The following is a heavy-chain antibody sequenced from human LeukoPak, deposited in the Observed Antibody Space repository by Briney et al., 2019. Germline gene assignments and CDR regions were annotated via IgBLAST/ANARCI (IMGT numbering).Heavy chain of an antibody. CDR1: GGSISNYC. CDR3: ARSVVVTAPLGY. CDR2: ISNSGST. J-gene: IGHJ4*02. V-gene: IGHV4-59*01. Sequence: PSETLSLTCTVSGGSISNYCWSWIRQPPGKGLEWLGYISNSGSTNYNPSLKSRVTMSVDTSKNLFSLKLSSVTAADTAVYYCARSVVVTAPLGYWGQGTLVTVSS. D-gene: IGHD2-21*02.